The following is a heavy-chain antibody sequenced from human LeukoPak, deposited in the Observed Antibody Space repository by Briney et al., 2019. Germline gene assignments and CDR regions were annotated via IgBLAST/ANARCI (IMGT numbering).Heavy chain of an antibody. J-gene: IGHJ4*02. CDR2: INPNSGGT. Sequence: ASVKVSCKASGYTFTGYYMHWVRQAPGQGLEWMGWINPNSGGTNYAQKFQGRVTMTRDTSISTAYMELSRLRSDNTAVYYCARASIAARSKYFDYWGQGTLVTVSS. D-gene: IGHD6-6*01. CDR1: GYTFTGYY. V-gene: IGHV1-2*02. CDR3: ARASIAARSKYFDY.